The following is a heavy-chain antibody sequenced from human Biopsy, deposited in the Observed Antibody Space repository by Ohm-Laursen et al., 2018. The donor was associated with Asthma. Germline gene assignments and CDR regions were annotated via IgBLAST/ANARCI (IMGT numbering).Heavy chain of an antibody. V-gene: IGHV1-69*13. CDR1: GYTFNSAG. J-gene: IGHJ6*02. Sequence: ASVKVSCKTSGYTFNSAGITWVRQAPGQGLEWMGGIIPMFGTTNYAQKFQGRVTITADESTSTAYMELRSLRSDDTAVYFCARAVDYSHYYCIDVWGQGTTVTV. D-gene: IGHD3-10*01. CDR3: ARAVDYSHYYCIDV. CDR2: IIPMFGTT.